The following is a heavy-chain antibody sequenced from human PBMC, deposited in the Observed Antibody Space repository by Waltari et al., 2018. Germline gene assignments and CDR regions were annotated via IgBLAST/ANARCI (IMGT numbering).Heavy chain of an antibody. CDR3: AKGPQDTIFGVVIRKYYFDY. V-gene: IGHV3-23*04. D-gene: IGHD3-3*01. CDR2: ISGSGGST. J-gene: IGHJ4*02. CDR1: GFTFSSYA. Sequence: EVQLVESGGGLVQPGGSLRLSCAASGFTFSSYAMSWVRQAPGTGLGWVSAISGSGGSTYYADSVKGRFTISRDNSKNTLYLQMNSLRAEDTAVYYCAKGPQDTIFGVVIRKYYFDYWGQGTLVTVSS.